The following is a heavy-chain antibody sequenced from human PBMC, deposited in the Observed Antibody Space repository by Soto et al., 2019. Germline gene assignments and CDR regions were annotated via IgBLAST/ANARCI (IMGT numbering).Heavy chain of an antibody. CDR3: AKDRRGSSSYYYYGMDV. J-gene: IGHJ6*02. CDR1: GFTFSSYA. Sequence: EVQLLESGGGLVQPGGPLRLSCAASGFTFSSYAMSWVRQAPGKGLEWVSAISGSGGSTYYADSVKGRFTISRDNSKNPLYLQMNSLRAEDTAVYYCAKDRRGSSSYYYYGMDVWGQGTTVTVSS. V-gene: IGHV3-23*01. CDR2: ISGSGGST. D-gene: IGHD6-6*01.